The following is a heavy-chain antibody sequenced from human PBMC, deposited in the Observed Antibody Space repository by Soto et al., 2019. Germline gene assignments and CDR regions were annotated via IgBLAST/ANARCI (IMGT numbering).Heavy chain of an antibody. CDR1: GFTFSTYW. CDR2: INSDGSST. Sequence: GGSLRLSCAASGFTFSTYWMHWVRQAPGKGLVWVSRINSDGSSTTYTDSVKGRFTISRDNAKNTLYVQMNSLSPEDTAVYYCARDEYYYDSSGPYFQHWGQGTLVTVSS. D-gene: IGHD3-22*01. J-gene: IGHJ1*01. V-gene: IGHV3-74*01. CDR3: ARDEYYYDSSGPYFQH.